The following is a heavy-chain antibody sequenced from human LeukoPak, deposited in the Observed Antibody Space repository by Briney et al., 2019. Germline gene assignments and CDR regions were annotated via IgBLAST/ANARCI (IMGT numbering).Heavy chain of an antibody. CDR3: ARDGGNYYDSSGYYFLDY. CDR1: GGFISSYY. Sequence: SETLSLTCTVTGGFISSYYWIWIRQPPGKGLEWIGYIYYSGSTNYNPSLKSRVTISVDTSKNQFSLKLSSVTAADTAVYYCARDGGNYYDSSGYYFLDYWGQGTLVTVSS. D-gene: IGHD3-22*01. J-gene: IGHJ4*02. CDR2: IYYSGST. V-gene: IGHV4-59*01.